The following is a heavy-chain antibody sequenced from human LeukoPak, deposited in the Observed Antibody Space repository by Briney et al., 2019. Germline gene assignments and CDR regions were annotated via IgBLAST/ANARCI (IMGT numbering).Heavy chain of an antibody. Sequence: VASVKVSCKASGYTFTSYYMHWVRQAPGQGLEWMGIINPSGGSTSYAQKFQGRVTMTRDTSKNQFSLKLSSVTAADTAVFYCARHYSSSGDWFDPWGQGTLVTVSS. V-gene: IGHV1-46*01. CDR2: INPSGGST. CDR3: ARHYSSSGDWFDP. D-gene: IGHD6-13*01. CDR1: GYTFTSYY. J-gene: IGHJ5*02.